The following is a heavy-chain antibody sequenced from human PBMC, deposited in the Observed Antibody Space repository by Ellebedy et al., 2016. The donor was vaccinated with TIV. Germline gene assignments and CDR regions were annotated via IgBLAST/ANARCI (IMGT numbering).Heavy chain of an antibody. CDR2: IFPADSDT. CDR1: GYSFTNYW. J-gene: IGHJ4*02. Sequence: GGSLRLSCKGSGYSFTNYWIGWVRQTPGKGLEWMGIIFPADSDTLYSPSFQGQVTISADRSSSTAYLQWNSLKASDSAMYYCARRVYTGSYCAFDYWGQGTLVTVSS. CDR3: ARRVYTGSYCAFDY. D-gene: IGHD3-10*01. V-gene: IGHV5-51*01.